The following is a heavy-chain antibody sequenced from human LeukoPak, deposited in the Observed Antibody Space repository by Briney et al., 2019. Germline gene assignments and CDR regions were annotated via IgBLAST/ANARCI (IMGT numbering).Heavy chain of an antibody. D-gene: IGHD6-13*01. J-gene: IGHJ4*02. CDR2: INAGNGNT. V-gene: IGHV1-3*03. CDR3: ARAYSSSWYEGYFDY. CDR1: GYTFTSYA. Sequence: ASVKVSCKASGYTFTSYAMHWVRQAPGQRLEWMGWINAGNGNTKYSQEFQGRVTITRDTSASTAYMELSGLRSEDMAVYYCARAYSSSWYEGYFDYWGQGTLVTVSS.